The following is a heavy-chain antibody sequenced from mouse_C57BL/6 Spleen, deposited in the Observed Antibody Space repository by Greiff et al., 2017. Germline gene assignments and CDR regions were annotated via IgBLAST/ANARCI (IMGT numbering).Heavy chain of an antibody. D-gene: IGHD2-3*01. CDR1: GYTFTSYW. CDR2: IYPSDSET. V-gene: IGHV1-61*01. Sequence: QVQLQQPGAELVRPGSSVKLSCKASGYTFTSYWMDWVKQRPGQGLEWIGNIYPSDSETHYNQKFKDKATLTVDKSSSTAYMQLSSLTSEDSAVYYCAREGYYDGYYAAYWGQGTLVTVSA. J-gene: IGHJ3*01. CDR3: AREGYYDGYYAAY.